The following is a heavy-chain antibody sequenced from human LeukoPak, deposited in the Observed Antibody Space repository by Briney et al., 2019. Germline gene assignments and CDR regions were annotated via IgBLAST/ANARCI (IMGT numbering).Heavy chain of an antibody. CDR3: ARDRDYYGSGSFDY. CDR1: GFTFSSYW. J-gene: IGHJ4*02. CDR2: INTDGSST. Sequence: GGSLRLSCAASGFTFSSYWMHWVRQAPGKGLVWVSRINTDGSSTSYADSVKGRFTISRDNAKNSLYLQMNSLRAEDTAVYYCARDRDYYGSGSFDYWGQGTLVTVSS. V-gene: IGHV3-74*01. D-gene: IGHD3-10*01.